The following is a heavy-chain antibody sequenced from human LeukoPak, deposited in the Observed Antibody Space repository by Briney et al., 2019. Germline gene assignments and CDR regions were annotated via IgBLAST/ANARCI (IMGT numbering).Heavy chain of an antibody. J-gene: IGHJ5*02. D-gene: IGHD1-26*01. CDR2: ISGSGGST. V-gene: IGHV3-23*01. Sequence: QPGGSLRLSCAASGFTFSSYAMSWVRQAPGKGLEWVSAISGSGGSTYYADSVKGRFTISRDNSKNTLYLQMNSLRAEDTAVYYCAKSGGRIVGANSHWFDPWGQGTLVTVSS. CDR3: AKSGGRIVGANSHWFDP. CDR1: GFTFSSYA.